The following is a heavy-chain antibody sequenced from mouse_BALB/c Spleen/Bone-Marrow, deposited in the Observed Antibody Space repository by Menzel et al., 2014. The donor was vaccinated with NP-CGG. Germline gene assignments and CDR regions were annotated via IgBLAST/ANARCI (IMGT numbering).Heavy chain of an antibody. CDR3: ARSGKGAMDY. Sequence: VQLQQSGAELVRPGSSVKISCKASGYVFSTYWMNWVKQRPGQGLERIGQIYPGDGDTNYNGKFKDKVILTADKSSSTACMQVSSLTSEDSAVYFCARSGKGAMDYWGQGTSVTVSS. J-gene: IGHJ4*01. CDR2: IYPGDGDT. CDR1: GYVFSTYW. D-gene: IGHD2-1*01. V-gene: IGHV1-80*01.